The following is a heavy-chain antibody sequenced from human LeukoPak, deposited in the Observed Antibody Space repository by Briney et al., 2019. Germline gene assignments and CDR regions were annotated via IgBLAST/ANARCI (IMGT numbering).Heavy chain of an antibody. CDR3: ADVGGVPAATGYFQH. J-gene: IGHJ1*01. D-gene: IGHD2-2*01. V-gene: IGHV4-34*01. Sequence: SETLSLTCAVYGGSFSGYYWSWIRQPPGKGLEWIGEINHSGSTNYNPSLKSRVTISVDTSKNQFSLKLSSVTAADTAVYYCADVGGVPAATGYFQHWGQGTLVTVSS. CDR2: INHSGST. CDR1: GGSFSGYY.